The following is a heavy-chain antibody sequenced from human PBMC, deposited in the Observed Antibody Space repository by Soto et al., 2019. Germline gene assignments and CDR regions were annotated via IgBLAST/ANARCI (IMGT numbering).Heavy chain of an antibody. CDR1: GFTFSSYG. CDR2: IWYDGSNK. J-gene: IGHJ6*02. D-gene: IGHD5-12*01. Sequence: GGSLRLSCAASGFTFSSYGMHWVRQAPGKGLEWVAVIWYDGSNKYYADSVKGRFTISRDNSKNTLYLQMNSLRAEDTAVYYCAREGNSGYAQTHYYGMDVWGQGTTVTVSS. V-gene: IGHV3-33*01. CDR3: AREGNSGYAQTHYYGMDV.